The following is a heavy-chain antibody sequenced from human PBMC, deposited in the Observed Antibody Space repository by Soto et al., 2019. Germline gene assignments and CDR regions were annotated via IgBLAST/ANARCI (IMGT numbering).Heavy chain of an antibody. CDR2: ISYEGSNQ. CDR1: GFTFNIYG. CDR3: AKDQASGQGSFDS. V-gene: IGHV3-30*18. J-gene: IGHJ4*02. Sequence: GGSLRLSCAASGFTFNIYGMHWVRQAPDKGLEWVALISYEGSNQYYADPVKSRFTISRDNSKNTLFLQMNSLTADDTAVYYCAKDQASGQGSFDSWGQGTLVTVSS.